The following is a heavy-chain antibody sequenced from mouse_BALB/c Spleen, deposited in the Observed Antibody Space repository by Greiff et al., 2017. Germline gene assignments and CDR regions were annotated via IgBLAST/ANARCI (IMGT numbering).Heavy chain of an antibody. Sequence: EVQRVESGGGLVKPGGSLKLSCAASGFTFSSYAMSWVRQTPEKRLEWVATISSGGSYTYYPDSVKGRFTISRDNAKNTLYLQMSSLRSEDTAMYYCARRGKTGDAMDYWGQGTSVTVSS. CDR3: ARRGKTGDAMDY. CDR1: GFTFSSYA. J-gene: IGHJ4*01. V-gene: IGHV5-9-3*01. CDR2: ISSGGSYT. D-gene: IGHD4-1*01.